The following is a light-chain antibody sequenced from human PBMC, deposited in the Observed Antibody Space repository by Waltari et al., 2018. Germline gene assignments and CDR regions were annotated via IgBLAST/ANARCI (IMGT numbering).Light chain of an antibody. V-gene: IGKV3-20*01. CDR1: QCFMGRY. CDR2: GAS. J-gene: IGKJ1*01. Sequence: EIVLTQSPGTLSVSPGERATLSCRASQCFMGRYIMWYQQKSGQAPRLLIHGASNRARGIPDRFSGSGSGTDFTLTISRVEPEDFAVYHCQHYGNSRWTFGQGTRVEI. CDR3: QHYGNSRWT.